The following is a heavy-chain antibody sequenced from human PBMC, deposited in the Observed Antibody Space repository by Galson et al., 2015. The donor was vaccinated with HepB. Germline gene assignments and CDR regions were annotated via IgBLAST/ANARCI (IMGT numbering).Heavy chain of an antibody. D-gene: IGHD3-22*01. V-gene: IGHV3-30*04. CDR3: ARDSGVWGDYYDSSGYYYRGAFDI. Sequence: SLRLSCAASGFTFSSYAMHWVRQAPGKGLEWVAVISYDGSNKYYADSVRGRFTTSRDNSKNTLYLQMNSLRAEDTAVYYCARDSGVWGDYYDSSGYYYRGAFDIWGQGTMVTVSS. J-gene: IGHJ3*02. CDR2: ISYDGSNK. CDR1: GFTFSSYA.